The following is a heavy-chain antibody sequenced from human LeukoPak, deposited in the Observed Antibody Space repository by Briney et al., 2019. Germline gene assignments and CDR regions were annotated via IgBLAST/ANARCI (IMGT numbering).Heavy chain of an antibody. D-gene: IGHD3-22*01. CDR2: INPNSGGT. J-gene: IGHJ5*02. CDR1: GYTFTGYY. CDR3: GSTIITPYNWFDP. Sequence: ASVKVSCKASGYTFTGYYMHWVRQAPGQGLEWMGWINPNSGGTNYAQKFQGRVTMTRDTSISTAYMELSRLRSDDTAVYYCGSTIITPYNWFDPWGQGTLVTVSS. V-gene: IGHV1-2*02.